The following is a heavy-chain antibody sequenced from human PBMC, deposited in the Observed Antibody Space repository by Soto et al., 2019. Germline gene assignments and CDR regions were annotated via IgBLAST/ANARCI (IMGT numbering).Heavy chain of an antibody. V-gene: IGHV3-49*03. Sequence: PGGSLRLSCTASGFRFVDFAMSWFLQAPWKGLEWVGFIRSKAHGETSENAASVKGRFTISRDSSGSIAYLQMNSLKIEDTAVYYCSRGYCSSTDCQGWFDPGGQGTLVTVSS. D-gene: IGHD2-2*01. J-gene: IGHJ5*01. CDR1: GFRFVDFA. CDR2: IRSKAHGETS. CDR3: SRGYCSSTDCQGWFDP.